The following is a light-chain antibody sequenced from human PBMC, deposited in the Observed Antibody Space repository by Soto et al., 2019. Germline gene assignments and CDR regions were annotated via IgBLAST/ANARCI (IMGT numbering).Light chain of an antibody. CDR2: DVG. V-gene: IGLV2-14*03. CDR3: SSYTSSMTNV. J-gene: IGLJ1*01. CDR1: SSDVGAYDF. Sequence: QSALTQPASVSGSPGQSITISCTGTSSDVGAYDFVSWYQQHPDKAPKLMIYDVGDRPSGVSYRFSGSKSGNTASLTISGLQAADEADYFCSSYTSSMTNVFGSGTKVTVL.